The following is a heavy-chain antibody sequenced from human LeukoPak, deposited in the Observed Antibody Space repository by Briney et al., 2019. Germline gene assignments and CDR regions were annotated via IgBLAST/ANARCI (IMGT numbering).Heavy chain of an antibody. V-gene: IGHV3-53*01. D-gene: IGHD2-15*01. CDR1: GFTVSSNY. CDR3: AKETPESCSGGGCYSGYDAFDI. Sequence: GGSLRLSCAASGFTVSSNYMSWVRQAPGKGLEWVSVIYSGGSTYYADSVKGRFTISRDNSKNTLYLQMNSLRAEDTAVYYCAKETPESCSGGGCYSGYDAFDIWGQGTMVTVSS. J-gene: IGHJ3*02. CDR2: IYSGGST.